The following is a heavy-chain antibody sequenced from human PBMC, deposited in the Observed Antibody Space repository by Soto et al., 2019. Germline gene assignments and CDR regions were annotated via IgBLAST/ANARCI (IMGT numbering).Heavy chain of an antibody. CDR2: VYYSGCA. CDR3: GRVVEGATRHTDFDS. CDR1: GVSIHNSHSF. Sequence: SETLSLTCAVSGVSIHNSHSFWGWIRQPPGKGLEFIGSVYYSGCANYNPSLKSRVTVSIDTSNNQFSLRVNSVTAADTAVYYCGRVVEGATRHTDFDSWGQGILVTVSS. D-gene: IGHD2-15*01. J-gene: IGHJ5*01. V-gene: IGHV4-39*01.